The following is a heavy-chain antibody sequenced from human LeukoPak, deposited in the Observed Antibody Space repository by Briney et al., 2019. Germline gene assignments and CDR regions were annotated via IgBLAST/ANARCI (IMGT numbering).Heavy chain of an antibody. Sequence: GVSLRLSCTASEFTVSRNYMLWVRQAPGKGLEWVSLIFSNGDTYYADPVKGRVTISRDNSKNTLFLQIKSLRVEDTAVYYCAKYVRADSSDFDWGQGTLVTVSS. CDR1: EFTVSRNY. V-gene: IGHV3-53*01. CDR3: AKYVRADSSDFD. J-gene: IGHJ4*02. D-gene: IGHD6-25*01. CDR2: IFSNGDT.